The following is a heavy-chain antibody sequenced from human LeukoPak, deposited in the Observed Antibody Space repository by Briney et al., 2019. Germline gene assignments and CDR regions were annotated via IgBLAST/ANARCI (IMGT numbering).Heavy chain of an antibody. D-gene: IGHD1-26*01. V-gene: IGHV3-30*18. CDR3: AKDSHPGMGDPFDL. J-gene: IGHJ3*01. CDR2: ISYDGSNK. CDR1: GFAFSSYG. Sequence: GGSLRLSCAASGFAFSSYGMHWVRQAPGKGLEWVGVISYDGSNKYYADSVKGRFTISRDNAKNSLSLQMNSLRTEDTALYYCAKDSHPGMGDPFDLWGQGTMVTVSS.